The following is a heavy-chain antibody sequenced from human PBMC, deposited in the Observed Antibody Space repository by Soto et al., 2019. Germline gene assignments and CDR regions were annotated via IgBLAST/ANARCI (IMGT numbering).Heavy chain of an antibody. V-gene: IGHV3-13*05. J-gene: IGHJ4*02. CDR3: AKGEVRGIIPSYFDY. D-gene: IGHD3-10*01. CDR1: AFTLSAYD. CDR2: LGAADDP. Sequence: PGGSLRLSCAASAFTLSAYDMHWVRQPNGKCLEWVSALGAADDPYYLGSVKGRFTISRENSKNTLYLQMDSLRAEDTAVYYCAKGEVRGIIPSYFDYWGLGXLVTVYS.